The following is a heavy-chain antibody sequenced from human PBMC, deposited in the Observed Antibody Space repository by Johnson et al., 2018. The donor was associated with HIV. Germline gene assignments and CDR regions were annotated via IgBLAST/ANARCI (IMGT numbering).Heavy chain of an antibody. CDR1: GFTFSSYA. Sequence: QVQLVESGGGLVQPGGSLRFSCAASGFTFSSYAIHWVRQAPGKGLEWVAIISYDGSNKYYADSVTGRFTISRDNYTNTLYLQMNSLRVEDTAVYYCASSYSESDAFDIWGQGTMVTVSS. CDR2: ISYDGSNK. V-gene: IGHV3-30*14. J-gene: IGHJ3*02. CDR3: ASSYSESDAFDI. D-gene: IGHD3-10*01.